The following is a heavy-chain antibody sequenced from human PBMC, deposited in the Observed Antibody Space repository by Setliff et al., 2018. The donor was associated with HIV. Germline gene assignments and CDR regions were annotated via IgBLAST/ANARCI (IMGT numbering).Heavy chain of an antibody. CDR1: GDSISSGRYY. CDR3: ARGRIAARLYYYMDV. J-gene: IGHJ6*03. Sequence: SETLSLTCTVSGDSISSGRYYWNWIRQPAGKGLDWIGHIFTSGSAFSSGNTNHNPSLKSRVTISVGTSENQFSLKLSSVTAADTAVYYCARGRIAARLYYYMDVWGKGTTVTVSS. CDR2: IFTSGSAFSSGNT. D-gene: IGHD6-6*01. V-gene: IGHV4-61*09.